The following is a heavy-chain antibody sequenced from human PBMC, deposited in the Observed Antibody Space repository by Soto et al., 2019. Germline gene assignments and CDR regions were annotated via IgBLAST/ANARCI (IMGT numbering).Heavy chain of an antibody. J-gene: IGHJ3*02. CDR2: FDPEDGET. Sequence: ASVKVSCKVSGYTLTELSMHWVRQAPGKGLEWMGGFDPEDGETIYAQKFQGRVTMTEDTSTDTAYMELSSLRSEDTAVYYCETKFDHSGGACSPLGAFDIWGQGTMVTVSS. CDR1: GYTLTELS. V-gene: IGHV1-24*01. CDR3: ETKFDHSGGACSPLGAFDI. D-gene: IGHD2-8*02.